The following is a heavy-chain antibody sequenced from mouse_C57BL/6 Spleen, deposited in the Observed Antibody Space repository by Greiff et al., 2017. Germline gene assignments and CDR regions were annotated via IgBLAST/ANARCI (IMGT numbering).Heavy chain of an antibody. D-gene: IGHD2-4*01. J-gene: IGHJ1*03. Sequence: VQLQQSGPELVKPGASVKISCKASGYAFSSSWMHWVKQRPGKGLEWIGRISPGDGDTNYNGKFKGKATLTADKSSSTAYMQLSSLTSEDSAVYFCARDYDYWFFDVWGTGTTVTVSS. V-gene: IGHV1-82*01. CDR2: ISPGDGDT. CDR1: GYAFSSSW. CDR3: ARDYDYWFFDV.